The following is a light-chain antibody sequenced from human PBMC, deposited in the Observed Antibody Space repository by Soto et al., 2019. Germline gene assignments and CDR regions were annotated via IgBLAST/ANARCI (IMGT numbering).Light chain of an antibody. CDR3: NSYAGSNIPV. V-gene: IGLV2-8*01. Sequence: QSALTQPPSASGSPGQSVTISCTGTSSDVGGYNYVSWYQQHPGKAPKLMIYEVIKRPSGVPDRFSGSRSGNTASLTVSGLQAEDEADYYCNSYAGSNIPVFGGGTKLTVL. CDR1: SSDVGGYNY. J-gene: IGLJ2*01. CDR2: EVI.